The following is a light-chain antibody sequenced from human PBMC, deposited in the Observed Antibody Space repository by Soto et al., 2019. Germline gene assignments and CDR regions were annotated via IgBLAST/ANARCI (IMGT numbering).Light chain of an antibody. CDR3: QQYGTSPYT. CDR1: QSVSTNY. J-gene: IGKJ2*01. Sequence: EIVLTQSPGTLSLSPGKRATLSCRASQSVSTNYLAWYQQKPGQAPRLLIYGASSRATGIPDRFSGSGSGTDFTLTISRLEPEDIAVYYCQQYGTSPYTFGQGTKLEIK. CDR2: GAS. V-gene: IGKV3-20*01.